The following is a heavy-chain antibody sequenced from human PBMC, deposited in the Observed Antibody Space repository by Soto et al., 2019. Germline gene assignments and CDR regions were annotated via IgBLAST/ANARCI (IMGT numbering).Heavy chain of an antibody. CDR2: ANHSGST. Sequence: QVQLQQWGAGLLKPSETLSLTCAVSGGSFSNYYWTWIRQPPGAGLEWIGEANHSGSTSYSPGLKRRLTISVDSSKNQFSLILTSVTAAERAVYFCARCQYHGSAGFYTNRYFYGVDVWGQGTTVTVSS. D-gene: IGHD3-22*01. CDR3: ARCQYHGSAGFYTNRYFYGVDV. J-gene: IGHJ6*02. V-gene: IGHV4-34*02. CDR1: GGSFSNYY.